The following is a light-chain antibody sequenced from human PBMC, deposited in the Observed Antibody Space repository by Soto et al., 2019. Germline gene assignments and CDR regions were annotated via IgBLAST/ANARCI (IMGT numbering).Light chain of an antibody. CDR1: QAFSNL. V-gene: IGKV1-12*01. CDR3: QQATTFSLT. CDR2: GAS. J-gene: IGKJ4*01. Sequence: DIQMTQSPSSVSASVGDRVIISCRASQAFSNLLAWYQQKPGKAPKLLIYGASTLQGGVPSRFSGSESGTEFTLTISSVQPEDFATYYCQQATTFSLTFGGGTKVDIK.